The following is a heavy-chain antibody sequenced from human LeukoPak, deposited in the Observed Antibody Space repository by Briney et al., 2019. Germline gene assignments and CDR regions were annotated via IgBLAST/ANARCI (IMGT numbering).Heavy chain of an antibody. CDR2: INPSGGST. V-gene: IGHV1-46*01. Sequence: ASVKVSCKASGGTFSSYAISWVRQAPGQGLEWMGIINPSGGSTSYAQKFQGRVTMTRDTSTSTVYMELSSLRSEDTAVYYCARDLGYCSGGSCYTLPFDYWGQGTLVTVSS. D-gene: IGHD2-15*01. J-gene: IGHJ4*02. CDR1: GGTFSSYA. CDR3: ARDLGYCSGGSCYTLPFDY.